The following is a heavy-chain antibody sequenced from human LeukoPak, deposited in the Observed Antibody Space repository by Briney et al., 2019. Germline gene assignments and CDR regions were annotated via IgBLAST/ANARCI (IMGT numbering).Heavy chain of an antibody. J-gene: IGHJ6*03. Sequence: SETLSLTCTVSGGSISSSSYYWGWIRQPPGKGLEWIGSIYYSGSTYYNPSLKSRVTISVDTSKNQFSLKLSSVTAADTAVYYCAGHSYTFDYVYYYYYMDVWGKGTTVTISS. V-gene: IGHV4-39*01. D-gene: IGHD4-17*01. CDR1: GGSISSSSYY. CDR3: AGHSYTFDYVYYYYYMDV. CDR2: IYYSGST.